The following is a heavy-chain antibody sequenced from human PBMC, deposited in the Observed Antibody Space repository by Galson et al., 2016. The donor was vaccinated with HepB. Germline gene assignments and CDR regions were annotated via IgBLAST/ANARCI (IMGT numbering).Heavy chain of an antibody. V-gene: IGHV3-48*01. D-gene: IGHD3-10*01. CDR2: ISSSSSTI. CDR3: ARRRGSGSHDY. CDR1: GLTFSSYS. Sequence: SLRLSCAASGLTFSSYSMNWVRQAPGKGLEWVSYISSSSSTIYYADSVKGRFTISRDNAKNSLYLQMNSLRAEDTAVYYCARRRGSGSHDYWGQGTLVTVSS. J-gene: IGHJ4*02.